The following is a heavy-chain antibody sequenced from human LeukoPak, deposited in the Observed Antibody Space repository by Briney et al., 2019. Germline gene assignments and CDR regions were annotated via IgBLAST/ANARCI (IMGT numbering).Heavy chain of an antibody. D-gene: IGHD3-22*01. CDR2: INPNSGGT. Sequence: ASVKVSCKASGYTLTGYYMHWVRQAPGQGLEWMGWINPNSGGTNYAQKFHGRVTMTRDTSISTAYMELSRLRSDDTAVYYCARAPDSSVWFDPWGQGTLVTVSS. J-gene: IGHJ5*02. V-gene: IGHV1-2*02. CDR1: GYTLTGYY. CDR3: ARAPDSSVWFDP.